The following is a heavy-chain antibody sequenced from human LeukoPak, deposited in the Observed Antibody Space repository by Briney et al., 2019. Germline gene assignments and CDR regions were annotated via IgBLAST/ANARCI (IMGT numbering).Heavy chain of an antibody. CDR2: TNHSGST. V-gene: IGHV4-34*01. D-gene: IGHD3-10*01. CDR1: GGSFSGYY. CDR3: ARGHREREYYFDY. Sequence: KPSETLSLTCAVYGGSFSGYYWSWIRQPPGKGLEWIGETNHSGSTNYNPSLKSRVTISVDTSKNQFSLKLSSVTAADTAVYYCARGHREREYYFDYWGQGTLVTVSS. J-gene: IGHJ4*02.